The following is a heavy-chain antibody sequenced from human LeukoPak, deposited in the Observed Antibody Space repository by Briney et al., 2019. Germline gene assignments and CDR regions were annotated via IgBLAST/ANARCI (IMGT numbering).Heavy chain of an antibody. D-gene: IGHD3-22*01. CDR3: AKTVADSGWNYFDY. CDR1: GFTFSSYT. V-gene: IGHV3-23*01. Sequence: GALRLSCAASGFTFSSYTMSWVRQTPGKGLEWVSAISGSGGRTYFADSVKGRFTISRDNSKSTLYLQMSILGAEDTAVYYCAKTVADSGWNYFDYWGQGTLVTVSS. J-gene: IGHJ4*02. CDR2: ISGSGGRT.